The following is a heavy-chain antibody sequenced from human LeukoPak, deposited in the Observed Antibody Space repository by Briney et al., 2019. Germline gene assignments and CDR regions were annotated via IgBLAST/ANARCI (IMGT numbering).Heavy chain of an antibody. V-gene: IGHV4-4*07. D-gene: IGHD5-18*01. CDR2: IYSSGST. CDR3: ASGRGYMNAHYYFDY. J-gene: IGHJ4*02. Sequence: SETLSLTCTASGYSMTSHYWSWIRQPAGQGLEWIGRIYSSGSTTYNPSLKTRVTMSVDTSKNQFSLNLSSVTAADTALYYCASGRGYMNAHYYFDYWGQGTLVTVSS. CDR1: GYSMTSHY.